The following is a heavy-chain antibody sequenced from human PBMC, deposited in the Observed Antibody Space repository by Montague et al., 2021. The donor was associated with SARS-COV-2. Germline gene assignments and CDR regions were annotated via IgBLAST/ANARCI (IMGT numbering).Heavy chain of an antibody. V-gene: IGHV2-70*01. Sequence: PALVKPTQTLTLTCTFSGFSPSTSGMCVSWIRQPSGKALEWLALIDWDDDKYYSTSLKTRLTISKDTSKNQVVLTMTSMDPVDTATYYCARVWGANSEDALDVWGQGTMVTVSS. CDR2: IDWDDDK. CDR1: GFSPSTSGMC. CDR3: ARVWGANSEDALDV. D-gene: IGHD1-26*01. J-gene: IGHJ3*01.